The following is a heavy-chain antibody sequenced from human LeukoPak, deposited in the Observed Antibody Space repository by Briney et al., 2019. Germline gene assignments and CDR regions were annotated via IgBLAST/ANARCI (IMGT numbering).Heavy chain of an antibody. CDR2: INWNGGRT. D-gene: IGHD3-22*01. CDR1: GFTFDDYG. J-gene: IGHJ3*02. CDR3: AREKYYYDSSGFVQPRSCAFDI. V-gene: IGHV3-20*04. Sequence: GGSLRLSCAASGFTFDDYGMSWVRQGPGKGLEWVSGINWNGGRTGYADSVKGRFTISRDNAKNSLYLQMNSLRAEDTALYYCAREKYYYDSSGFVQPRSCAFDIWGQGTMVTVSS.